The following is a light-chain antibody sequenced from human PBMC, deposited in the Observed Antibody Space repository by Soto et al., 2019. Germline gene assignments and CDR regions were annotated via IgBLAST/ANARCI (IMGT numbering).Light chain of an antibody. Sequence: QSALTQPASVSGSPGQSITISCTGTSSDVGGYKYVSWYQQHPGKAPKLIIYEVSNRPSGISNRFSGSKSGSTASLTISGLQAEDETDYYCCSYTSTTTRYVFGGGTKLTVL. CDR2: EVS. J-gene: IGLJ2*01. V-gene: IGLV2-14*01. CDR3: CSYTSTTTRYV. CDR1: SSDVGGYKY.